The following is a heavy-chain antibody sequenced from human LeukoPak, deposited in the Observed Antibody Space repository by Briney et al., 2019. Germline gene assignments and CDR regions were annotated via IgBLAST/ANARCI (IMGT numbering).Heavy chain of an antibody. CDR1: GGTFSSYA. D-gene: IGHD4-17*01. Sequence: SVKVSCKASGGTFSSYAISWVRQAPGQGLEWMGRIIPIFGIANYAQKSQGRVTITADKSTSTAYMELSSLRSEDTAVYYCARDSNGDYGYYFDYWGQGTLVTVSS. V-gene: IGHV1-69*04. J-gene: IGHJ4*02. CDR3: ARDSNGDYGYYFDY. CDR2: IIPIFGIA.